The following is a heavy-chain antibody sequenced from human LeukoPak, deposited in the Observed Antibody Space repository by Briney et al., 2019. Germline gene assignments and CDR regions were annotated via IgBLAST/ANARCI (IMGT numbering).Heavy chain of an antibody. CDR2: IRSKAYGGTT. CDR1: GFTFGDYA. J-gene: IGHJ4*02. V-gene: IGHV3-49*04. D-gene: IGHD5-18*01. CDR3: VRVVTWVIFDY. Sequence: QPGRSLRLSCTASGFTFGDYAMSWVCQAPGKGLEWVGFIRSKAYGGTTEYAASVKGRFTISRDDSKSIAYLQMNSLKTEDTAVYYCVRVVTWVIFDYWGQGTLVTVSS.